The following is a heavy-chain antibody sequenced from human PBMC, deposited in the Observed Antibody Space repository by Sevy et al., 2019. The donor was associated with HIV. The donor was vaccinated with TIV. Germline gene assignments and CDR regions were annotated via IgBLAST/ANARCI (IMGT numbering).Heavy chain of an antibody. Sequence: GGSLRLSCAASGFTVSSNYMSWVRQAPGKGLEWVSVIYSGGSTYYADPVKGRFTISRHNSKNTLYLQMNSLRAEDTAVYYCARDSRISAENYYYYYYMDVWGKGTTVTVSS. CDR3: ARDSRISAENYYYYYYMDV. J-gene: IGHJ6*03. D-gene: IGHD3-3*01. CDR2: IYSGGST. CDR1: GFTVSSNY. V-gene: IGHV3-53*04.